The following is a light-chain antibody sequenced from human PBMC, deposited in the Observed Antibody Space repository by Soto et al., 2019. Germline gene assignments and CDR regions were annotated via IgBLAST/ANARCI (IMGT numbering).Light chain of an antibody. CDR2: GAS. CDR1: QSVSNN. J-gene: IGKJ4*01. V-gene: IGKV3-15*01. CDR3: QQYNKWPPLT. Sequence: EIVMTQSPGTLSVSPGERATLSCRASQSVSNNLAWYQQKPGQAPRHLIHGASTRATGIPARFSGSGSGTEFTLTISSLQSEDFAINYCQQYNKWPPLTFGGGTKVEIK.